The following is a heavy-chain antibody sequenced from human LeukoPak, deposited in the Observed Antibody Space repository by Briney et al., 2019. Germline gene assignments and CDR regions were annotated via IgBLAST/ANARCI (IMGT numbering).Heavy chain of an antibody. CDR1: GFTFTSYS. V-gene: IGHV3-23*01. D-gene: IGHD3-9*01. Sequence: GGSLRLSCAASGFTFTSYSMSWVRHAPGKGLEGVSSISGSAGSTFYADSVKGRFTISRDNSKNTLYLQMNSLRAEDTALYYCAVDYGVLTGYYTDLGYWGQGTLVTVSS. J-gene: IGHJ4*02. CDR2: ISGSAGST. CDR3: AVDYGVLTGYYTDLGY.